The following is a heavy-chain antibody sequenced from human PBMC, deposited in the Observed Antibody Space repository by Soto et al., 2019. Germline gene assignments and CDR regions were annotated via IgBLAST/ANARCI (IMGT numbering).Heavy chain of an antibody. CDR1: GYTFTGHH. CDR3: AVSHYCSGGDCTTQSLYYFDY. J-gene: IGHJ4*02. CDR2: INPNTGGT. Sequence: VASVKVSCKASGYTFTGHHIHWVRQAPGQGLEWVGWINPNTGGTNYAQKFQGRVTMTRDTSISTAYMELSRLGSDDTAVYYCAVSHYCSGGDCTTQSLYYFDYWGQGTVVTVS. V-gene: IGHV1-2*02. D-gene: IGHD2-15*01.